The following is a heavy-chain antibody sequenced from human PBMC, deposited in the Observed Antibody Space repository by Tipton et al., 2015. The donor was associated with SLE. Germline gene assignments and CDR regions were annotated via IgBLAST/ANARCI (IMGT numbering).Heavy chain of an antibody. Sequence: TLSLTCAVSGYSISSGYYWGWFRPPPGKGLGWIGSIYHSGSTYYNPSLKSRVTISVDTSKNQFSLKLSSVTAADTAVYYCAIDSSGPGDAFDIWGQGTMVTVSS. CDR1: GYSISSGYY. CDR3: AIDSSGPGDAFDI. CDR2: IYHSGST. D-gene: IGHD3-22*01. J-gene: IGHJ3*02. V-gene: IGHV4-38-2*01.